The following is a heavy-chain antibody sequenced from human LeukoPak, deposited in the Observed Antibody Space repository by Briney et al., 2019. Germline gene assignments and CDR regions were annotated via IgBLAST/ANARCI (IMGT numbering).Heavy chain of an antibody. CDR3: AKAGSFWGFDS. Sequence: GGSLRLSCATSGFTFSSYAMTWGRQAPGKGLGWVSGISAGDGSPFYADSVKGRFTISRDNPKNTLYLQMNSLRAEDTAVYYWAKAGSFWGFDSWGQGTLVTVSS. V-gene: IGHV3-23*01. CDR1: GFTFSSYA. CDR2: ISAGDGSP. J-gene: IGHJ4*02. D-gene: IGHD1-26*01.